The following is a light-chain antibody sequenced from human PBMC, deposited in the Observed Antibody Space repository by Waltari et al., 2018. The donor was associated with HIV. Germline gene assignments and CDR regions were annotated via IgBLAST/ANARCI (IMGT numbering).Light chain of an antibody. CDR3: QQRSNWPTWT. CDR2: DAS. J-gene: IGKJ1*01. V-gene: IGKV3-11*01. Sequence: EIVLTPSPATLSSSPGERATLSCRASQSVSDYLAWYQHKPGQAPRLLIYDASNRATGIPARFSGSGSGTDFTLTISSLEPEDFAVYYCQQRSNWPTWTFGQGTKVEIK. CDR1: QSVSDY.